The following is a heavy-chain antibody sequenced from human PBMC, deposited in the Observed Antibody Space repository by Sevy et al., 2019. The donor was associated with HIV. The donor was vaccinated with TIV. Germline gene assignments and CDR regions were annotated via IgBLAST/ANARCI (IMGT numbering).Heavy chain of an antibody. CDR3: TTDLRRCSGGSCYSEAFDI. J-gene: IGHJ3*02. CDR2: IKSKTDGGTT. Sequence: GGSLRLSCAASGFTFSNAWMSWVRQAPGKGLEWVGRIKSKTDGGTTDYAAPVKGRFTISRDDSKNTLYLQLNSLKTEDTAVYYCTTDLRRCSGGSCYSEAFDIWGQGTMVTVSS. CDR1: GFTFSNAW. D-gene: IGHD2-15*01. V-gene: IGHV3-15*01.